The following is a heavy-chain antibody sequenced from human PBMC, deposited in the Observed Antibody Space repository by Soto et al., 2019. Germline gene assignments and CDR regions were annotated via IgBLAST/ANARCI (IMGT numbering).Heavy chain of an antibody. CDR2: INAGNGNT. J-gene: IGHJ3*01. CDR3: ARRGGIVVVRGAFDL. V-gene: IGHV1-3*01. CDR1: GYTFTSYA. Sequence: ASVKVSCKASGYTFTSYAMHWVRQAPGQRLEWMGWINAGNGNTKYSQKFQGRVTITRDTSASTAYMERSSLRSEDTAVYYCARRGGIVVVRGAFDLWGQGTMVTVSS. D-gene: IGHD2-2*01.